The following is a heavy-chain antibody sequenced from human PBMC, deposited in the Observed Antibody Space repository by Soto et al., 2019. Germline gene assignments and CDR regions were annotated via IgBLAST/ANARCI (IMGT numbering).Heavy chain of an antibody. CDR1: GGSISSSGYY. CDR2: IYYSGST. J-gene: IGHJ4*02. Sequence: PSETLSLTCTVSGGSISSSGYYWGWIRQPPGKGLEWIGSIYYSGSTYYNPSLKSRVTISVDTSKNQFSLKLSSVTAADTAVYYCARQIRHYYDSSGYYLGYWGQGTLVTVSS. D-gene: IGHD3-22*01. CDR3: ARQIRHYYDSSGYYLGY. V-gene: IGHV4-39*01.